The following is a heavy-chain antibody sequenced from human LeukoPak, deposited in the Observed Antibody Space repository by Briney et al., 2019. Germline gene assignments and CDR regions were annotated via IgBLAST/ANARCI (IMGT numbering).Heavy chain of an antibody. D-gene: IGHD3-10*01. CDR3: ARDVAMVRGHIKNWFEP. V-gene: IGHV4-39*02. CDR2: VEDSGST. J-gene: IGHJ5*02. CDR1: AASISSSNYY. Sequence: SESLSPTCTLSAASISSSNYYCGWIRQPPGNGLEWIGSVEDSGSTYYNPSANSHVTISVDSSKNQFSLKLSSVTAADTAVSYCARDVAMVRGHIKNWFEPWGQGNLVTVSS.